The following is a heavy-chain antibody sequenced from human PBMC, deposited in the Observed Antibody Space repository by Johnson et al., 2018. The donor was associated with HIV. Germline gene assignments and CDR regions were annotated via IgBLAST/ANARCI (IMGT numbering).Heavy chain of an antibody. J-gene: IGHJ3*02. D-gene: IGHD3-16*01. Sequence: VQLVESGGGLVKPGGSLRLSCEASGMTFSNLWMNWVRQAPGKGLEWVGRIRSKTAGGTIEYAAPVKGRFTISRDDSKDTLYLEMNSLKTEDTAVYYCSTDHPTAPLFIMNAFDIWGQGTIVTVSS. CDR3: STDHPTAPLFIMNAFDI. CDR1: GMTFSNLW. CDR2: IRSKTAGGTI. V-gene: IGHV3-15*01.